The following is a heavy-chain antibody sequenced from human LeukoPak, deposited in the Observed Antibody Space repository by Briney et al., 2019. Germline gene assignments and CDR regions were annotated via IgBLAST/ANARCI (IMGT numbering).Heavy chain of an antibody. V-gene: IGHV4-59*01. CDR2: IYYSGST. J-gene: IGHJ6*03. CDR3: TRGSIAYYYMDV. D-gene: IGHD3-22*01. CDR1: GGSISSYY. Sequence: PSETLSLTCTVSGGSISSYYWSWIRQPPGKGLEWIGNIYYSGSTNYNASLKRRVTISVEKSKNKFSLKLSSVTAADTAVYYCTRGSIAYYYMDVWGKGTTVTISS.